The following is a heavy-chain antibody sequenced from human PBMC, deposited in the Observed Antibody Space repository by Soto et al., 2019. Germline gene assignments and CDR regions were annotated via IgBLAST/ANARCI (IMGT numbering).Heavy chain of an antibody. Sequence: QVQLVESGGGVVQPGRSLRLSCAASGFTFSSYAMHWVRQAPGKGLEWVAVISYDGSNKYYADSVKGRFTISRDNSKNPLYLQMNSLRAEDTAVYYCARSAVVLMVYATLDYWGQGTLVTVSS. J-gene: IGHJ4*02. CDR1: GFTFSSYA. CDR3: ARSAVVLMVYATLDY. D-gene: IGHD2-8*01. CDR2: ISYDGSNK. V-gene: IGHV3-30-3*01.